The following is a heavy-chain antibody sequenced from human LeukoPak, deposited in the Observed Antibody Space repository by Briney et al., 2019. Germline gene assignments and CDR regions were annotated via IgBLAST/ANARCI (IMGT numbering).Heavy chain of an antibody. D-gene: IGHD5-18*01. CDR1: GFTFSSYA. J-gene: IGHJ4*02. V-gene: IGHV3-30*04. Sequence: SGGSLRLSCAASGFTFSSYAMHWVRQAPGKGLEWVAVISYDGSNKYYADSVKGRFTISRDNSKNTLYLQMNSLRAEDTAVYYCAKEHRIQLPDYWGQGTLVTVSS. CDR2: ISYDGSNK. CDR3: AKEHRIQLPDY.